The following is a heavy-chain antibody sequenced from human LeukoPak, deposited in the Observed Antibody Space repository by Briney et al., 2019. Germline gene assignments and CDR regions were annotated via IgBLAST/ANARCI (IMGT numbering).Heavy chain of an antibody. J-gene: IGHJ6*03. Sequence: GASVKVSCKASGYTFTSYGISWVRQAPGQGLEWMGWISAYNGNTNYAQKLQGRVTMTTDTSTSTAYMELRSLRSDDTAVYYCARTPYYYDSSGYVHYYYYMDVWGKGTTVTISS. CDR2: ISAYNGNT. D-gene: IGHD3-22*01. CDR3: ARTPYYYDSSGYVHYYYYMDV. CDR1: GYTFTSYG. V-gene: IGHV1-18*01.